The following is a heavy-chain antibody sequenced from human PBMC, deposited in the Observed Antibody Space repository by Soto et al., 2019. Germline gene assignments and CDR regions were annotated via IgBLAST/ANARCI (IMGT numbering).Heavy chain of an antibody. V-gene: IGHV4-34*01. D-gene: IGHD5-18*01. CDR3: ARGKIRKLWIQLCPALDY. J-gene: IGHJ4*02. Sequence: SETLSLTCTVYGGSFSGYYWSWIRPPTGKGLEWIGEINHSGSTNYNPSLKSRVTISVDTSKNQFSLKLSSVTAADTAVYYCARGKIRKLWIQLCPALDYWGQGTLVTVSS. CDR2: INHSGST. CDR1: GGSFSGYY.